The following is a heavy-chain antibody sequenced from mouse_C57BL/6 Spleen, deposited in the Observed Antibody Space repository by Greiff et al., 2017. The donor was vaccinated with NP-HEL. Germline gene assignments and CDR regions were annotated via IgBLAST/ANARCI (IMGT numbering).Heavy chain of an antibody. V-gene: IGHV1-62-2*01. Sequence: QVQLQQSGAELVKPGASVKLSCKASGYTFTEYTIHWVKQRSGQGLEWIGWFYPGSGSIKYNEKFKDKATLTADKSSSTGYMELSRMTSEDEAVDFCAREGVYDGYYDYWGQGTTLTVSS. D-gene: IGHD2-3*01. CDR2: FYPGSGSI. CDR3: AREGVYDGYYDY. CDR1: GYTFTEYT. J-gene: IGHJ2*01.